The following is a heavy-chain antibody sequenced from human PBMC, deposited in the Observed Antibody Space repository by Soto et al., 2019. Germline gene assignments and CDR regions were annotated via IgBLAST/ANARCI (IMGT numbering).Heavy chain of an antibody. J-gene: IGHJ6*02. CDR3: ARDRTDCSNTRCPYNYYYGLDV. CDR2: IYTSGST. V-gene: IGHV4-4*07. CDR1: GVSINSFY. Sequence: QVQLQESGPGLVKPSETLSLTCTVSGVSINSFYWSWIRQPAGKALEWIGRIYTSGSTNYNSSLKSRVTMSLDTSKNQFSLKLRSVTAADTAVYFCARDRTDCSNTRCPYNYYYGLDVWGQGTTVTVSS. D-gene: IGHD2-2*01.